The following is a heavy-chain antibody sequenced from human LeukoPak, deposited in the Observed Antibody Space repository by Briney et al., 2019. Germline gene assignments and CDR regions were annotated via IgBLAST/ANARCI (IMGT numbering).Heavy chain of an antibody. J-gene: IGHJ4*02. D-gene: IGHD5-18*01. CDR2: IYYSGST. V-gene: IGHV4-59*06. Sequence: PSETLSLTCTVSGGSISNYYWSRIRQHPGKGLEWIGYIYYSGSTYYNPSLKSRVTISVDTSKNQFSLKLSSVTAADTAVYYCARTDTAMVTFDYWGQGTLVTVSS. CDR1: GGSISNYY. CDR3: ARTDTAMVTFDY.